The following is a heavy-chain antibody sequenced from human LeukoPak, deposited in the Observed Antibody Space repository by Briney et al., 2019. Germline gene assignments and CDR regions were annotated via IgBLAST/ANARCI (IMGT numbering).Heavy chain of an antibody. V-gene: IGHV3-74*01. CDR1: GFTFSSHW. CDR2: INSDGRSI. Sequence: GGSLRLSCAASGFTFSSHWMPWVRHDPGKGLAWVSRINSDGRSISYADSVKGRFTISRDNAKNTLYLQMNSLRAEDTAVYYCTRNGHSYGFDYWGQGTLVTVSS. J-gene: IGHJ4*02. CDR3: TRNGHSYGFDY. D-gene: IGHD5-18*01.